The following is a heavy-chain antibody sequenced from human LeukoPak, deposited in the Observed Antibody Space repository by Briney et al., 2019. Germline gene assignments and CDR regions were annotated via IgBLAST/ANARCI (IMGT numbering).Heavy chain of an antibody. CDR3: ARAGSGWSFDY. CDR1: GGSISSSNW. Sequence: SGTLSLTCAVSGGSISSSNWWNWVRQPPGKGLEWIGQIYHIGSTNYNPSLKSRVSISVDKSKNQFSLKLSSVTAADTAVYYCARAGSGWSFDYWGQGTLVTVSS. J-gene: IGHJ4*02. CDR2: IYHIGST. D-gene: IGHD6-19*01. V-gene: IGHV4-4*02.